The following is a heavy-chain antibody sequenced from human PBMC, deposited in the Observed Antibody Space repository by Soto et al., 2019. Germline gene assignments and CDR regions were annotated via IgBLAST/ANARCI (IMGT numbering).Heavy chain of an antibody. CDR2: ISYDGSNK. V-gene: IGHV3-30-3*01. CDR1: GFTFSSYA. Sequence: GGSLRLSCAASGFTFSSYAMHWVRQAPGKGLEWVAVISYDGSNKYYADSVKGRFTISRDNSKNTLYLQMNSLRAEDTAVYYCARDLYYYDSSGYFDYWGQGTLVTVSS. CDR3: ARDLYYYDSSGYFDY. D-gene: IGHD3-22*01. J-gene: IGHJ4*02.